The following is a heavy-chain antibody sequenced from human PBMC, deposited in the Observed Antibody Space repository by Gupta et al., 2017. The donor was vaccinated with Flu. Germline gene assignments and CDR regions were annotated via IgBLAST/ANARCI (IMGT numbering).Heavy chain of an antibody. CDR1: GFTFNQYA. D-gene: IGHD2-2*01. CDR3: AKDLVSHCSTTNCQSAFDF. V-gene: IGHV3-30*18. CDR2: VSYDGMNK. Sequence: QVQLVQTGGGVVQPGRSLRLSCAASGFTFNQYAIHWFRQAPGRGLEWVAVVSYDGMNKYYADSVKGRFTASRGYSTNTVWLQMNSLRSDDTAMYYCAKDLVSHCSTTNCQSAFDFWGQGSLVSVSP. J-gene: IGHJ4*02.